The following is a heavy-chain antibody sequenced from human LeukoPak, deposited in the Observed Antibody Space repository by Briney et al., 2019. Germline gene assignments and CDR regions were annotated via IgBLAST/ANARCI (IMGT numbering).Heavy chain of an antibody. D-gene: IGHD4-17*01. CDR3: AKQHGDYQYYFDY. J-gene: IGHJ4*02. V-gene: IGHV3-30*18. CDR1: GFTFNSYA. CDR2: VSYDGSNR. Sequence: GRSLRLSCAASGFTFNSYAMHWVRQAPGKGLEWEAVVSYDGSNRYYADSVEGRFTISRDNSKNTLYLQMNSLRAEDTAVYYCAKQHGDYQYYFDYWGQGTLVTVSS.